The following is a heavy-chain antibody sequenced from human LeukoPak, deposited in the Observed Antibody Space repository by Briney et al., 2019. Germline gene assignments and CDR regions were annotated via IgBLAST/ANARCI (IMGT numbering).Heavy chain of an antibody. CDR3: ARNLYDSGGYYLGLDY. Sequence: GGSLRLSCAASGFTFSDYWIHWVRQAPGKGLVWVSHIDTDGSTATYADSVRGRFTVSRDNAKNTLYLQMNSLSAEDTAVYYYARNLYDSGGYYLGLDYWGQGTLVTVSS. CDR2: IDTDGSTA. J-gene: IGHJ4*02. CDR1: GFTFSDYW. D-gene: IGHD3-22*01. V-gene: IGHV3-74*01.